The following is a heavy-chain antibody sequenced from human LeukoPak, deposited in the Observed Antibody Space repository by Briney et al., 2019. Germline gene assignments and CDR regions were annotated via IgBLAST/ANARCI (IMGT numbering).Heavy chain of an antibody. J-gene: IGHJ4*02. V-gene: IGHV1-3*01. Sequence: GASVKVSCKSSGYTFTSYAMHWVRQAPGQRLEWMGWINAGNGNTKYSQKFQGRVTITRDTSASTAYMELSSLRSEDTAVCYCARASSAGWLRLGGGYFDYWGQGTLVTVSS. CDR3: ARASSAGWLRLGGGYFDY. CDR2: INAGNGNT. D-gene: IGHD5-12*01. CDR1: GYTFTSYA.